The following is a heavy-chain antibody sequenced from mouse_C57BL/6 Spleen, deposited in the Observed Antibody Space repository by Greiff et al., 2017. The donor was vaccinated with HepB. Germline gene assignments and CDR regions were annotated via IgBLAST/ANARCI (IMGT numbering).Heavy chain of an antibody. J-gene: IGHJ2*01. D-gene: IGHD1-1*01. CDR2: IYPGSGNT. V-gene: IGHV1-76*01. CDR1: GYTFTDYY. Sequence: VQLQQSGAELVRPGASVKLSCKASGYTFTDYYINWVKQRPGQGLEWIARIYPGSGNTYYNEKFKSKATLTAEKSSSTAYMQLSSLTSEDSAVYFCARGDGSSPYYFDYWGQGTTLTVSS. CDR3: ARGDGSSPYYFDY.